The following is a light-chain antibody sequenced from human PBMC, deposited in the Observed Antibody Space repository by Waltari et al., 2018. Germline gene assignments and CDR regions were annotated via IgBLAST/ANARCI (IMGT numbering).Light chain of an antibody. CDR1: QSVLYSSNNLNY. J-gene: IGKJ5*01. CDR2: WAS. CDR3: QQYITSPVT. Sequence: DIVMTQSPDSLAVSLGERATINCKSSQSVLYSSNNLNYLAWYQQKPGQPPKLLIYWASTRESGVPDRFSGSGSGTDFTLTISSLQAEDVAVYYCQQYITSPVTFGQGTRLEIK. V-gene: IGKV4-1*01.